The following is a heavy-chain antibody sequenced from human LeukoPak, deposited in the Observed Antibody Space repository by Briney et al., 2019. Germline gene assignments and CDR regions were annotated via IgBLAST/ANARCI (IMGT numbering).Heavy chain of an antibody. J-gene: IGHJ5*02. Sequence: SGPTLVNPTQTLTLTCTFSGFSLSTSGVGVGWIRQPPGRALEWLALIYWNDDKRYSPSLKSRLTITKDTSKNQVVLTMTNMDPVDTATYYCVHRRAIRFLEWLPPNWFDPWGQGTLVTVSS. CDR1: GFSLSTSGVG. CDR3: VHRRAIRFLEWLPPNWFDP. V-gene: IGHV2-5*01. CDR2: IYWNDDK. D-gene: IGHD3-3*01.